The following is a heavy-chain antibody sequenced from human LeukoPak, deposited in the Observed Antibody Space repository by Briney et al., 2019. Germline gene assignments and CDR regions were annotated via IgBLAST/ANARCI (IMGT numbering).Heavy chain of an antibody. CDR1: GGSISSYY. Sequence: SETLSLTCTVSGGSISSYYWSWIRQPPGKGLEWIGYIYYSGSTNYNPSLKSRVTISVDTSKNQFSLKLSSVTAADTAVYYCARGSSRGYFGVSAIERFDPWGQGTLVTVSS. CDR2: IYYSGST. J-gene: IGHJ5*02. CDR3: ARGSSRGYFGVSAIERFDP. D-gene: IGHD3-22*01. V-gene: IGHV4-59*01.